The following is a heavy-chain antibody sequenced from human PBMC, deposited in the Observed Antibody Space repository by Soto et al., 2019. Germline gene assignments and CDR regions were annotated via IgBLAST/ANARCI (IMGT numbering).Heavy chain of an antibody. CDR1: AGSITTSY. D-gene: IGHD3-22*01. CDR3: ARVGPWAPYYYDSSPYTFENWFDP. J-gene: IGHJ5*02. CDR2: IYHGGST. V-gene: IGHV4-59*08. Sequence: PSETLSLTCTVSAGSITTSYWSWIRQPPGKGLEWIGSIYHGGSTYYNPSLNSRVTLSIDMTNNHVSLILNSVTAADTAVYYCARVGPWAPYYYDSSPYTFENWFDPWGQGTLVTVSS.